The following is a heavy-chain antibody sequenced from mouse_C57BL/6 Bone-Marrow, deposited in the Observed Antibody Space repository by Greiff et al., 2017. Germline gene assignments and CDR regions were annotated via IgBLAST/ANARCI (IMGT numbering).Heavy chain of an antibody. J-gene: IGHJ2*01. CDR2: IYPRSGNT. CDR3: AREAITTGVDY. Sequence: QVQLQQSGAELARPGASVKLSCKASGYTFTSYDISWVKQRTGQGLEWIGEIYPRSGNTYYNEKFKGKATLTADKSSSTAYMELRSLTSEDSAVFFCAREAITTGVDYWGQGTTLTVSS. CDR1: GYTFTSYD. D-gene: IGHD1-1*01. V-gene: IGHV1-81*01.